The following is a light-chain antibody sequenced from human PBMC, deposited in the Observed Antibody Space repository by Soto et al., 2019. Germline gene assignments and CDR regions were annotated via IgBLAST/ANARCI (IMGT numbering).Light chain of an antibody. V-gene: IGKV1-5*01. CDR3: QQYDTSSAT. CDR1: QGIGVW. Sequence: DIQMTQSPSTLSSSVGDRVTITCRASQGIGVWLAWYQQKPGRAPKLLIYDASILQGGGPSRFSGNGSGTEFTLTISSLQPDDFATYYYQQYDTSSATFGQGTKVEIK. CDR2: DAS. J-gene: IGKJ1*01.